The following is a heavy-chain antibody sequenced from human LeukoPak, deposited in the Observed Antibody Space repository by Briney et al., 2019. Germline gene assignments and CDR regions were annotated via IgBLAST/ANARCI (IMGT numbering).Heavy chain of an antibody. J-gene: IGHJ4*02. CDR3: ARVRGYGSQSYLYFDY. Sequence: PSETLSLTCTVSGGSITSYYWSWVRQSPGKGLEWIGFLHYTGNTKYNSSLKSRVTILVDTSKNQFSLRLRSVTAADTAVYYCARVRGYGSQSYLYFDYWGQGTLVPVSS. V-gene: IGHV4-59*01. D-gene: IGHD3-10*01. CDR1: GGSITSYY. CDR2: LHYTGNT.